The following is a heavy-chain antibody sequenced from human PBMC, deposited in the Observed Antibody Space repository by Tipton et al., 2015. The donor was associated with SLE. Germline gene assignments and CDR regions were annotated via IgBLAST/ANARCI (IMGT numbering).Heavy chain of an antibody. CDR1: GVSISGYY. D-gene: IGHD3-10*01. J-gene: IGHJ6*03. CDR2: ISHNGAT. CDR3: TRGHFNSGTFPYYNYYYYMDV. V-gene: IGHV4-59*01. Sequence: TLSLTCSVSGVSISGYYCSWIRQPPGKGLEWVGFISHNGATKYNPSLKNRLSISIDTTKNQFSLKLTSVTAADSAVYYCTRGHFNSGTFPYYNYYYYMDVWGKGTAVTVSS.